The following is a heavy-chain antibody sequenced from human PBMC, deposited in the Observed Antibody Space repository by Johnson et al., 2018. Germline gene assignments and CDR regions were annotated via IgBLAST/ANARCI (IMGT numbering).Heavy chain of an antibody. CDR3: ARAVAGAAEYVQH. J-gene: IGHJ1*01. D-gene: IGHD6-19*01. CDR1: GGSISGYY. CDR2: IYYSGST. V-gene: IGHV4-59*01. Sequence: QVQLQESGPGLVKPSETLSLTCTVSGGSISGYYWTWIRQPPGKELEWIGFIYYSGSTHYNPSLRGRVTISVDTSKNQFSLKLTSVTAADTAVYCCARAVAGAAEYVQHWGQGTLVTVAS.